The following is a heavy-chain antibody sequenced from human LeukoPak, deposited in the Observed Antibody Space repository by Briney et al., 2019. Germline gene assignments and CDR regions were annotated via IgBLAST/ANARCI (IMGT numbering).Heavy chain of an antibody. V-gene: IGHV3-21*01. D-gene: IGHD4-17*01. Sequence: GSLRLSCAVSGFTFSSYEMNWVRQAPGKGLEWVSSISSSSTYIYYADSVKGRFTISRDNANNSLYLQMNSLRAEDTAVYYCARDRYGDYDFDYWGQGTLVTVSS. CDR3: ARDRYGDYDFDY. CDR2: ISSSSTYI. J-gene: IGHJ4*02. CDR1: GFTFSSYE.